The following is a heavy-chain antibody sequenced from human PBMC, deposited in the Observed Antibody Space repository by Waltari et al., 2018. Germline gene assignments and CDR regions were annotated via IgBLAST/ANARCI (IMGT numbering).Heavy chain of an antibody. D-gene: IGHD3-10*01. CDR2: IKQDGSEK. CDR3: ARARGTMVRGVYFDY. V-gene: IGHV3-7*01. J-gene: IGHJ4*02. CDR1: GFTFSSYC. Sequence: EVQLVESGGGLVQPGGSLRLSCAASGFTFSSYCMCWVRQAPGTGLEWMANIKQDGSEKYYVDSVKGRFTISRDNAKNSLYLQMNSLRAEDTAVYYCARARGTMVRGVYFDYWGQGTLVTVSS.